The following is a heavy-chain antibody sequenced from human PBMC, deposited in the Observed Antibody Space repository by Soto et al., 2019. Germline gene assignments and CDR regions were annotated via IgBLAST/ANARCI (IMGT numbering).Heavy chain of an antibody. J-gene: IGHJ6*03. CDR3: ARGYYGSGSYRLYYYHMDV. CDR1: GFTFSSYW. CDR2: IKQDGSEK. Sequence: GGSLRLSCAASGFTFSSYWMSWVRQAPGKGLEWVANIKQDGSEKYYVDSVKGRFTISRDNAKNSLYLQMNSLRAEDTAVYYCARGYYGSGSYRLYYYHMDVWGKGTTVTVSS. D-gene: IGHD3-10*01. V-gene: IGHV3-7*01.